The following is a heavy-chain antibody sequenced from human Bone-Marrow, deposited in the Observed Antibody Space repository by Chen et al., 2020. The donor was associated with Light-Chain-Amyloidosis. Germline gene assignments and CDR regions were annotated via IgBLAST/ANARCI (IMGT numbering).Heavy chain of an antibody. CDR2: IYPADSDA. V-gene: IGHV5-51*01. Sequence: EVQLEQSGPEVKKPGESVKSSCKGYGYTFPNYWIGWVRQMPGKGLEWMGVIYPADSDARYSPSFEGQVTISADKSITTAYLQWRSLKASDTAMYYCARRRDGYNFDYWGQGTLVTVSS. D-gene: IGHD5-12*01. CDR3: ARRRDGYNFDY. J-gene: IGHJ4*02. CDR1: GYTFPNYW.